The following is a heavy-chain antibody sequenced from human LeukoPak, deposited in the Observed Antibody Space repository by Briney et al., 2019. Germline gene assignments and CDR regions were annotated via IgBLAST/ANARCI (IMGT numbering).Heavy chain of an antibody. Sequence: GGSLRLSCAASGFTFSTYDMHWVRQVTGKGLEWVSAIGTADDTYYLGSVKGRFTISRENAKNVLYLQVSSLRAEDTAVYYCAREYGGHTFGVFDYWGQGALVTVSS. CDR1: GFTFSTYD. V-gene: IGHV3-13*01. D-gene: IGHD5-12*01. CDR2: IGTADDT. CDR3: AREYGGHTFGVFDY. J-gene: IGHJ4*02.